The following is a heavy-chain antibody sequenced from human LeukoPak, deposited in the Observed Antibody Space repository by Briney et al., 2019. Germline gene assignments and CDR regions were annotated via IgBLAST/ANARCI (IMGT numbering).Heavy chain of an antibody. CDR3: ASSLAVAGTGGWFDP. D-gene: IGHD6-13*01. V-gene: IGHV3-53*01. CDR2: TYSGGTT. CDR1: GFTVSDNY. J-gene: IGHJ5*02. Sequence: GGSLRLSCAASGFTVSDNYMTWVRQAPGKGLECVSVTYSGGTTYYADSVKGRFTISRDNSKNTLYLQMNSLRAEDTAVYYCASSLAVAGTGGWFDPWGQGNLVTVSS.